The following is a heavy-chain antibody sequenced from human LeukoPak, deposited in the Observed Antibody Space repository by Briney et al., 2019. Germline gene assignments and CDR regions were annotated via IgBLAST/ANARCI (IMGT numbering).Heavy chain of an antibody. CDR1: GFTFNSYE. J-gene: IGHJ6*02. CDR3: ARDPGIAAEYYYYYGMDV. V-gene: IGHV4-59*01. D-gene: IGHD6-13*01. Sequence: GSLRLSCAASGFTFNSYEMNWVRQPPGKGLEWIGYIYYSGSTNYNPSLKSRVTISVDTSKNQFSLKLSSVTAADTAVYYCARDPGIAAEYYYYYGMDVWGQGTTVTVSS. CDR2: IYYSGST.